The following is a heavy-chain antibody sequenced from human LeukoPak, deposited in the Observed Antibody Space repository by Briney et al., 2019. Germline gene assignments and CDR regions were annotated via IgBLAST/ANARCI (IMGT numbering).Heavy chain of an antibody. CDR1: GFAFSSYA. CDR3: AKQSTIAVAGIFDY. Sequence: PGGSLRLSCAASGFAFSSYAMSWVRQAPGKGLEWVSAISGSGGSTYYADSVKGRFTISRDNSKNTLYLQMNSLRAEDTAVYYCAKQSTIAVAGIFDYWAREPWSPSPQ. J-gene: IGHJ4*02. D-gene: IGHD6-19*01. V-gene: IGHV3-23*01. CDR2: ISGSGGST.